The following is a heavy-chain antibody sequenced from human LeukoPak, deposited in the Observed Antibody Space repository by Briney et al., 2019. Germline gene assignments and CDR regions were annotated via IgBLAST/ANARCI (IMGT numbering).Heavy chain of an antibody. CDR3: ARARRQYYYDSSGYYDY. Sequence: SVKVSCKASGGTFSSYAISWVRQAPGQGLEWMGGIIPIFGTANYAQKFQGRVTITTDESTSTAYMELSSLRSEDTAVYYCARARRQYYYDSSGYYDYWGQGTLVTVSS. J-gene: IGHJ4*02. CDR1: GGTFSSYA. V-gene: IGHV1-69*05. CDR2: IIPIFGTA. D-gene: IGHD3-22*01.